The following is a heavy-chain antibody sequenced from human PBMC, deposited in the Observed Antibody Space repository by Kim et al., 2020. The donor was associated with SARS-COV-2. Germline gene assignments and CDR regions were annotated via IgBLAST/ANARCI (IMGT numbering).Heavy chain of an antibody. CDR1: GFTFSSYA. V-gene: IGHV3-23*01. CDR2: ISGSGGST. CDR3: ASYNWRLLWFGDEMGWFDP. J-gene: IGHJ5*02. Sequence: GGSLRLSCAASGFTFSSYAMSWVRQAPGKGLEWVSAISGSGGSTYYADSVKGRFTISRDNSKNTLYLQMNSLRAEDTAVYYCASYNWRLLWFGDEMGWFDPWGQGTLVTVSS. D-gene: IGHD3-10*01.